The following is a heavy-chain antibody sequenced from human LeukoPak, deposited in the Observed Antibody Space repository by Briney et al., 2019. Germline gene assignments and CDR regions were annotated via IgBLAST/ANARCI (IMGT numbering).Heavy chain of an antibody. CDR1: GFAFSDYY. CDR2: ISSSGSTI. Sequence: PGGSLRLSCAASGFAFSDYYMSWIRQAPGKGLEWVSYISSSGSTIYYADSVKGRFTISRGNAKNSLYLQMNSLRAEDTAVYYCAREISDYDILTGYYKSGMDVWGQGTTVTVSS. CDR3: AREISDYDILTGYYKSGMDV. V-gene: IGHV3-11*01. D-gene: IGHD3-9*01. J-gene: IGHJ6*02.